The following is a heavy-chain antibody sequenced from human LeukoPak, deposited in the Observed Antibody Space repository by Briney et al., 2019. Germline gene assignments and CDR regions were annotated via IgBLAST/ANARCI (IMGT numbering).Heavy chain of an antibody. CDR2: TRNKANSYTT. CDR1: GFTFSDHY. J-gene: IGHJ4*02. Sequence: GGSLRLSCAASGFTFSDHYMDWVRQAPGKGLEWVGRTRNKANSYTTEYAASVKGRFTISRDDSKNSLYLQMNSLKTEDTAVYYCATEGRSTTPGYWGQGTLVIVSS. D-gene: IGHD6-13*01. V-gene: IGHV3-72*01. CDR3: ATEGRSTTPGY.